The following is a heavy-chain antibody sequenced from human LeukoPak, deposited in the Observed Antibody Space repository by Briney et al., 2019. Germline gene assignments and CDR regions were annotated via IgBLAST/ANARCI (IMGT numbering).Heavy chain of an antibody. CDR1: GFTFSDYY. D-gene: IGHD6-13*01. J-gene: IGHJ4*02. V-gene: IGHV3-11*04. CDR3: ARGGYTSSYFWVY. CDR2: ISSSGSTI. Sequence: GGSLRLSCAASGFTFSDYYMSWIRKAPGKGLEWVSYISSSGSTIYYADSVKGRFTISKDNAKNLLYLQMNSLRAEDTAVYYCARGGYTSSYFWVYWGQGTLVTVSS.